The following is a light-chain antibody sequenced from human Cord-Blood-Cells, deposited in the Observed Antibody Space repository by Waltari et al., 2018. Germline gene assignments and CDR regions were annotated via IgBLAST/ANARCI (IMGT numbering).Light chain of an antibody. V-gene: IGKV3-20*01. J-gene: IGKJ2*01. Sequence: DIVLTPSPGTLSLSPGERATLSCRASQSVSSSYLAWYQQKPGQAPRLLIYGASSRATGIPDRFSGSGSGTDFTLTISRLEPEDFAVYYCQQYGSSPPTFGQGTKLEIK. CDR1: QSVSSSY. CDR3: QQYGSSPPT. CDR2: GAS.